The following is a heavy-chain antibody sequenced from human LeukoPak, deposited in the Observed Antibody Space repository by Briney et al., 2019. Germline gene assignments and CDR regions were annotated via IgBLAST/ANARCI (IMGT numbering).Heavy chain of an antibody. J-gene: IGHJ2*01. CDR2: IYTNGTV. D-gene: IGHD3-22*01. V-gene: IGHV4-4*07. CDR3: ARLLGSSGYAGDWYFDL. Sequence: PSETLSLTCSVSGASVTRYYWSWIRQPVGKGLGWFGRIYTNGTVNYNPSLKRRVTMSREMSKNQFSLKLTSVTAADTAVYYCARLLGSSGYAGDWYFDLWGRGILVTVSS. CDR1: GASVTRYY.